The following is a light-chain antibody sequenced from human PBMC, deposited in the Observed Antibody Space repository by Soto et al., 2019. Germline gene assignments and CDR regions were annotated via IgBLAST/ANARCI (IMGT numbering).Light chain of an antibody. Sequence: QSVLTQPPSVSGAPGQRVTISCTGSSSNIGAGYDVHWYQQLPGTAPKLLIYGNSNRPSGVPDRFSGSKSGTSASLAITGLQAEDEADYYCSAHTYGALVFGGGTKLTVL. V-gene: IGLV1-40*01. J-gene: IGLJ2*01. CDR3: SAHTYGALV. CDR1: SSNIGAGYD. CDR2: GNS.